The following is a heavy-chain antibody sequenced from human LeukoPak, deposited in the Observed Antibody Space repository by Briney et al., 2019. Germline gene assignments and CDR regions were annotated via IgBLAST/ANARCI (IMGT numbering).Heavy chain of an antibody. CDR1: GSSISSSTNW. CDR2: VFHNENA. Sequence: SETLSLTCTVSGSSISSSTNWWSWVRQPPGKGLEWIGEVFHNENANYNPSLRSRVNMSVDKSKNQFSLRLNSVTAADTAVYYCPHGGKSGDWVYWGQGTLVTVSS. V-gene: IGHV4-4*02. D-gene: IGHD4-23*01. J-gene: IGHJ4*02. CDR3: PHGGKSGDWVY.